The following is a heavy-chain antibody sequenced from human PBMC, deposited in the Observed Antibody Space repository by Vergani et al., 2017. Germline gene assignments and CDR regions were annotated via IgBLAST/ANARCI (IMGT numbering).Heavy chain of an antibody. CDR2: IKQDGSEK. CDR3: ASSKGMVPYYFDY. CDR1: GFTFSSYW. D-gene: IGHD4/OR15-4a*01. Sequence: EVQLLESGGGLVQPGGSLRLSCAASGFTFSSYWMSWVRQAPGKGLEWVANIKQDGSEKYYVDSVKGRFTISRDNAKNSLYLQMNSLRAEDTAVYYCASSKGMVPYYFDYWGQGTLVTVSS. J-gene: IGHJ4*02. V-gene: IGHV3-7*01.